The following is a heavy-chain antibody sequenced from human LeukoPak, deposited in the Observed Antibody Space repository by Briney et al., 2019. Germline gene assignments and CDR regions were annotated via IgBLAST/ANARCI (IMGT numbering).Heavy chain of an antibody. D-gene: IGHD6-19*01. CDR1: GFTFSSYA. V-gene: IGHV3-23*01. CDR3: AKLGVAGRGLYYFDY. CDR2: ISVSGGST. J-gene: IGHJ4*02. Sequence: GGSLRLSCAASGFTFSSYAMSWVRQAPGKGLEWVSDISVSGGSTYYADSVKGRFTISRDSSKNTLYLQMNSLRAEDTAVYYCAKLGVAGRGLYYFDYWGQGTLVTVSS.